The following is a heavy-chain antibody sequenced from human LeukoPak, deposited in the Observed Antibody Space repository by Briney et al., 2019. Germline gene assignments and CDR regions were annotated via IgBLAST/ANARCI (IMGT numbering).Heavy chain of an antibody. V-gene: IGHV1-2*02. Sequence: GASVKVSCKASGYTFTGYYMHWVRQAPGQGLEWMGWINPNSGGTNYAQKFQGRVTMTRDTSISTAYMELSRLRSDDTAVCYCARGRDIVVVPAAFDYWGQGTLVTVSS. D-gene: IGHD2-2*01. CDR3: ARGRDIVVVPAAFDY. CDR2: INPNSGGT. J-gene: IGHJ4*02. CDR1: GYTFTGYY.